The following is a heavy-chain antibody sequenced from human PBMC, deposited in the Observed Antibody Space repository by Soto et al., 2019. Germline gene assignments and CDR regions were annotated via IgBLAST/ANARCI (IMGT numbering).Heavy chain of an antibody. V-gene: IGHV4-34*01. D-gene: IGHD6-19*01. Sequence: QVQLQQWGAGLLKPSETLSLTCGVYGGSFSGYSWSWIRQPPGKGLEWIGEINHRGSTNYNPSLKSRVTISLDTSKNQFSLKLSSVTAADTIISYCARAITVAGTRRFDSCGQGTLVTVSS. CDR3: ARAITVAGTRRFDS. CDR2: INHRGST. J-gene: IGHJ5*01. CDR1: GGSFSGYS.